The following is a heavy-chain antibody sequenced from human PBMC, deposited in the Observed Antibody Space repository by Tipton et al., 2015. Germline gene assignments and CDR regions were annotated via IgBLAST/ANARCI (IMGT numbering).Heavy chain of an antibody. CDR2: ISSGSTYI. CDR3: ARDGYDVLTGHSVTFDY. V-gene: IGHV3-21*01. J-gene: IGHJ4*02. Sequence: SLRLSCAASGFTFSSCSMNWLRQAPGTGLAWVASISSGSTYIYYADSVKGRFTISRDNAKNSLFLQMNSLRAEGTAVYYCARDGYDVLTGHSVTFDYGGQGSLVTVSS. D-gene: IGHD3/OR15-3a*01. CDR1: GFTFSSCS.